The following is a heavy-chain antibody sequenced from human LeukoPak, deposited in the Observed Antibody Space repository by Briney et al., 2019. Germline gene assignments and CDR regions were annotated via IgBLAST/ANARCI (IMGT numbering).Heavy chain of an antibody. CDR3: ARDRGYNWNDRIFDY. J-gene: IGHJ4*02. D-gene: IGHD1-1*01. Sequence: SETLSLTCTVSGGSISSYYWSWIRQPPGKGLEWIGYIYYSGSTNYNPSLKSRVTISVDTSKNQFSLKLSSVTAADPAVYYCARDRGYNWNDRIFDYWGQGTLVSVSS. V-gene: IGHV4-59*01. CDR1: GGSISSYY. CDR2: IYYSGST.